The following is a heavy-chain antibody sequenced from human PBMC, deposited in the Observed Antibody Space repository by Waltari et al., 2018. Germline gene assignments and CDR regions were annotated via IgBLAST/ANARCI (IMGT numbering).Heavy chain of an antibody. CDR1: GFTVSSNY. CDR2: IYSSCST. V-gene: IGHV3-66*01. Sequence: EVQLVESGGGLVQPGGSLRLSCAASGFTVSSNYLRWVRQGPGNAIEWSSVIYSSCSTYIAESVKGRFTIPRDKSKQTLYLQMNSLRAEDTAVYYCARVHGDGYNSFDYWGQGTLVTVSS. J-gene: IGHJ4*02. CDR3: ARVHGDGYNSFDY. D-gene: IGHD5-12*01.